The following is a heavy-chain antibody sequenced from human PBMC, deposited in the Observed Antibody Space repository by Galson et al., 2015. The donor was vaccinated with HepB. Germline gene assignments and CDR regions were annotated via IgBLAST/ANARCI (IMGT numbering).Heavy chain of an antibody. V-gene: IGHV1-18*01. CDR1: GYTFTNYG. J-gene: IGHJ4*02. CDR3: ARGRSSSSL. D-gene: IGHD6-6*01. Sequence: SVKVSCKASGYTFTNYGVSWVRQAPGQGLEWMGWISAYNGRTNYAQNFQDRVTMATDTSTNTAYMELTSLRSDDTAVYYCARGRSSSSLWGQGTLVTVSS. CDR2: ISAYNGRT.